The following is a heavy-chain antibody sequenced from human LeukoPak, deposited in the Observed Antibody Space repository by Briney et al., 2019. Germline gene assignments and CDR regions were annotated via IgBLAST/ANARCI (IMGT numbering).Heavy chain of an antibody. Sequence: GGSLRLSCAASGFTFSNAWMSWVRQAPGKGLEWVGRIKSKTDGGTTDYAAPVKGRFTISRDDSKNTLYLQMNSLKTEDTVVYYCTTGHSGYYVYYFDYWGQGTLVTVSS. V-gene: IGHV3-15*01. J-gene: IGHJ4*02. CDR1: GFTFSNAW. CDR3: TTGHSGYYVYYFDY. CDR2: IKSKTDGGTT. D-gene: IGHD3-22*01.